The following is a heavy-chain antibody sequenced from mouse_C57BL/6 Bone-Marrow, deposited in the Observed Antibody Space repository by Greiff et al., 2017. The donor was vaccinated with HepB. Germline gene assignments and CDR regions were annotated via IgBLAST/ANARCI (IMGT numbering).Heavy chain of an antibody. D-gene: IGHD4-1*01. J-gene: IGHJ2*01. CDR1: GYAFTNYL. CDR3: ARSELTGTPFDY. V-gene: IGHV1-54*01. Sequence: VQLQQSGAELVRPGTSVKVSCKASGYAFTNYLIEWVKQRPGQGLEWIGVINPGSGGTNYNEKFKGKATLTADKSSSTAYMQLSSLTSEDSAVYFCARSELTGTPFDYWGQGTTLTVSS. CDR2: INPGSGGT.